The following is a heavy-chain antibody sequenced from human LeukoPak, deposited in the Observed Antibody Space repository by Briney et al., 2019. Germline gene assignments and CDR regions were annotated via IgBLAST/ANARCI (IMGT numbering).Heavy chain of an antibody. CDR2: ISWNSGGI. D-gene: IGHD5-24*01. V-gene: IGHV3-9*01. Sequence: PGRSLRLSCAASGFTFDDYAMHWVRQALGKGLEWVSGISWNSGGIGYADSVKGRFTISRDNAKNSLYLQLNSLRAEDTALYYCAKDSRGYKYGTFDYWGQGTLVTVSS. CDR3: AKDSRGYKYGTFDY. CDR1: GFTFDDYA. J-gene: IGHJ4*02.